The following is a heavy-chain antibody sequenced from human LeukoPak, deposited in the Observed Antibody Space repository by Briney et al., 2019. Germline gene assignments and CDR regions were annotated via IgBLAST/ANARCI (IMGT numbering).Heavy chain of an antibody. CDR1: GYTFTGYS. D-gene: IGHD2-2*01. CDR3: ARPYSITRYEWFAP. J-gene: IGHJ5*02. CDR2: VDPNSGDT. V-gene: IGHV1-2*02. Sequence: ASVKLSCNVSGYTFTGYSIHWLRQAPGQGLGWMGWVDPNSGDTNYAQTFPGRVTMTTDTSISTAYMELSSLTSDDTAVYYCARPYSITRYEWFAPWGQGTLVTVSS.